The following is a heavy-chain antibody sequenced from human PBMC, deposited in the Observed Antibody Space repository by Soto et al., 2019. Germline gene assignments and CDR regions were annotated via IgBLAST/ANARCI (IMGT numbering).Heavy chain of an antibody. J-gene: IGHJ4*02. V-gene: IGHV6-1*01. Sequence: QVQLQQSGPGLVKPSQPLSLTCAISGDSVSSNSVAWNWIRQSPSRGLEWMGGTYYRSKWYNDYAVSVKSRITIHPATYQTQFSLPMNSVLLADTAVYYCARFGSGWWFDYWGQGTLVTVSS. CDR3: ARFGSGWWFDY. D-gene: IGHD6-19*01. CDR2: TYYRSKWYN. CDR1: GDSVSSNSVA.